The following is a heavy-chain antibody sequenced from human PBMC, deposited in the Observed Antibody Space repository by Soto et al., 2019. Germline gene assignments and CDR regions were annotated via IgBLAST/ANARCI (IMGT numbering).Heavy chain of an antibody. D-gene: IGHD6-13*01. CDR3: ARDYSSSWYLSWFDP. CDR1: GGSISSGGYY. J-gene: IGHJ5*02. V-gene: IGHV4-31*03. CDR2: IYYSGST. Sequence: TSETLSLTCTVSGGSISSGGYYWSWVRQHPGKGLEWIGYIYYSGSTYYNPSLKSRVTISVDTSKNQFSLKLSSVTAADTAVYYCARDYSSSWYLSWFDPWGQGTLVTVSS.